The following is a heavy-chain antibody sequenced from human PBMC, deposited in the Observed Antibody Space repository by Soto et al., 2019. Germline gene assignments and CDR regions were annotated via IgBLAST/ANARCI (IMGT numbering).Heavy chain of an antibody. CDR2: IIPISDTT. CDR1: GGTFSSYA. CDR3: ARSQGSRTSLEIYYYYYYGMDV. D-gene: IGHD2-2*01. J-gene: IGHJ6*02. V-gene: IGHV1-69*01. Sequence: QVQLVQSGAEVKKPGSSVKVSCKASGGTFSSYAISWVRQAPGQGLEWMGGIIPISDTTNYAQKFQGRVTSTADESTSTAYVELSSLRAEDTAVYYCARSQGSRTSLEIYYYYYYGMDVWGQGTTVTVSS.